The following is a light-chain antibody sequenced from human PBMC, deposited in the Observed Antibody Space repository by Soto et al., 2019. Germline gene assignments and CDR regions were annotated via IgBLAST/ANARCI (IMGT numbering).Light chain of an antibody. Sequence: ETVLTQSPGTLSLSPGERATLSCRASQTIRSNYLAWYRQRPGQAPRLLIYGASNRATGLADRFSGSGSGTDFTLIISRLEPEDFALYYCQQYGSSPWTFGQGTKVEIK. V-gene: IGKV3-20*01. CDR1: QTIRSNY. CDR2: GAS. J-gene: IGKJ1*01. CDR3: QQYGSSPWT.